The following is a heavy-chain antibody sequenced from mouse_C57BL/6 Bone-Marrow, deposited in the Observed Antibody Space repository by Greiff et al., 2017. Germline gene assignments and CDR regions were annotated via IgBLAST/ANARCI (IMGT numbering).Heavy chain of an antibody. Sequence: DVKLVESGGGLVKPGGSLKLSCAASGFTFSSYAMSWVRQTPEKRLEWVATISDGGSYTSSPDNVKGRFTISRDNAKNNLYLQMSHLKSEDTAMYYCARDRYDYGGAGFAYWGQGTLVTVSA. CDR2: ISDGGSYT. V-gene: IGHV5-4*01. J-gene: IGHJ3*01. D-gene: IGHD2-4*01. CDR1: GFTFSSYA. CDR3: ARDRYDYGGAGFAY.